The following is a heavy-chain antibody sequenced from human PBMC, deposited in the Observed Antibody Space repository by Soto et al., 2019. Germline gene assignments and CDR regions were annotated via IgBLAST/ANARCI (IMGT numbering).Heavy chain of an antibody. CDR3: AKDAYKVLRLYLFDS. CDR1: GFTFSSYA. J-gene: IGHJ4*02. V-gene: IGHV3-23*01. CDR2: ISSTGDST. Sequence: GGSLRLSCAASGFTFSSYAMTWVRQAPGKGLEWVSRISSTGDSTYYGDSVKGRFTISRDNSKDTLYLQMNSLRGEDTAVYYCAKDAYKVLRLYLFDSWGQGALVTVSS. D-gene: IGHD1-20*01.